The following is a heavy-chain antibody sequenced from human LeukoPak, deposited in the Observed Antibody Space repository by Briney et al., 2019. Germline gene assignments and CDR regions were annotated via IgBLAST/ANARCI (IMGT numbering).Heavy chain of an antibody. V-gene: IGHV4-31*03. J-gene: IGHJ1*01. CDR2: IYYSGST. Sequence: SETLSLTCTVSGGSISSGGYYWSWIRQHPGKGLEWIGYIYYSGSTYYNPSLKSRVTISVDTSKNQFSLKLSSVTAADTAVYYCARGGSGWYRGDFQHWGQGTLVTVSS. D-gene: IGHD6-19*01. CDR1: GGSISSGGYY. CDR3: ARGGSGWYRGDFQH.